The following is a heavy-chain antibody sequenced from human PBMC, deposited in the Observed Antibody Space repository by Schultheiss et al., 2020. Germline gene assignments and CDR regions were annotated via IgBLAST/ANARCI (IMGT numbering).Heavy chain of an antibody. CDR2: ISAYNGNT. Sequence: ASVKVSCKASGGTFSSYAISWVRQAPGQGLEWMGWISAYNGNTNYAQKLQGRVTMTTDTSTSTAYMELRSLRSDDTAVYYCASRSSYYYYYGMDVWGQGTTVTVAS. J-gene: IGHJ6*02. CDR3: ASRSSYYYYYGMDV. V-gene: IGHV1-18*01. CDR1: GGTFSSYA.